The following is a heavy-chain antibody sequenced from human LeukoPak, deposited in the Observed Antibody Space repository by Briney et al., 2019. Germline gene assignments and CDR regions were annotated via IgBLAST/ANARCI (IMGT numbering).Heavy chain of an antibody. CDR3: ARARGEVAIDY. J-gene: IGHJ4*02. CDR2: IFHRGGT. D-gene: IGHD5-12*01. Sequence: SETLSLTCTVSNDSISSGDYYWNWIRQPPGKGLEWIGYIFHRGGTSHNPSLKSRILFSVDTSQNQFSLKLSSVTAADTAVYYCARARGEVAIDYWGQGTLVTVSS. V-gene: IGHV4-30-4*01. CDR1: NDSISSGDYY.